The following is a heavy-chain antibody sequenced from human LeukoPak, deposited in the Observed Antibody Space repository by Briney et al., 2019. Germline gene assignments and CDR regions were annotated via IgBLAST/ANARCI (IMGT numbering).Heavy chain of an antibody. CDR1: GGSISSGDYY. V-gene: IGHV4-30-4*01. J-gene: IGHJ3*02. D-gene: IGHD3-9*01. CDR3: ARVGDILTGFDAFDI. Sequence: SQTLSLTCTVSGGSISSGDYYWSWIRQPPGKGLEWIGYIYYSGSTYYNPSLKSRVTISVDTSKNQFSLKLSSVTAADTAVYYCARVGDILTGFDAFDIWGQGTMSPSLQ. CDR2: IYYSGST.